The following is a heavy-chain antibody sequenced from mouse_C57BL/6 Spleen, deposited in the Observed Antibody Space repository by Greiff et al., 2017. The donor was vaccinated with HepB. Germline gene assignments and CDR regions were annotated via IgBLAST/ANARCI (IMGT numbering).Heavy chain of an antibody. Sequence: EVKLMESGPVLVKPGASVKMSCKASGYTFTDYYMNWVKQSHGKSLEWIGVINPYNGGTSYNQKFKGKATLTVDKSSSTAYMELNSLTSEDSAVYYCAYSNFTFYYAMDYWGQGTSVTVSS. V-gene: IGHV1-19*01. CDR1: GYTFTDYY. J-gene: IGHJ4*01. CDR3: AYSNFTFYYAMDY. D-gene: IGHD2-5*01. CDR2: INPYNGGT.